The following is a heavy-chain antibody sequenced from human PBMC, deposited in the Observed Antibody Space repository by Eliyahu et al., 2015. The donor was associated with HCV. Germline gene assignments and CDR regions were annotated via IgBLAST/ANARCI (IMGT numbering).Heavy chain of an antibody. V-gene: IGHV3-30*03. Sequence: QVQLVESGGGVVQPGRSLRLSCAASGFTFSSYGMHWVRQAPGKGLEXVSVISFDESKKYHSDSVKGRFTISRDNSKNTLYLQMNSLRAEDTAVYYCARDSSTANFDYWGQGTLVTVSS. J-gene: IGHJ4*02. CDR3: ARDSSTANFDY. CDR1: GFTFSSYG. CDR2: ISFDESKK. D-gene: IGHD2-21*02.